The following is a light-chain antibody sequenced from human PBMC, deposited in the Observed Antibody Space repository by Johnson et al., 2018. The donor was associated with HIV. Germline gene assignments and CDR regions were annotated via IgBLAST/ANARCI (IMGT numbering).Light chain of an antibody. CDR3: GTWDTRLSAGHV. CDR1: SSNIGNNY. Sequence: QSVLTQPPSVSAAPGQKVTISCSGSSSNIGNNYVSWYQQLPGTAPKLLIYDNNRRPSGIPDRFSGSKSGTSGTLGITGLQTGDEADYYCGTWDTRLSAGHVFGTGTEVTVL. V-gene: IGLV1-51*01. CDR2: DNN. J-gene: IGLJ1*01.